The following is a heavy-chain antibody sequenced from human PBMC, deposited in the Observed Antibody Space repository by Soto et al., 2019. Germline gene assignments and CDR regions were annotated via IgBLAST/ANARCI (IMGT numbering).Heavy chain of an antibody. Sequence: GGSLRLSCTASGFTFGDYAMSWFRQAPGKGLEWVGFIRSKAYGGTTEYAASVKGRFTISRDDSKSIAYLQMNSLKTEDTAVYYCTREPPSSLYGDYGGDYYYYMDVWGKGTTVTVSS. J-gene: IGHJ6*03. CDR1: GFTFGDYA. CDR2: IRSKAYGGTT. V-gene: IGHV3-49*03. D-gene: IGHD4-17*01. CDR3: TREPPSSLYGDYGGDYYYYMDV.